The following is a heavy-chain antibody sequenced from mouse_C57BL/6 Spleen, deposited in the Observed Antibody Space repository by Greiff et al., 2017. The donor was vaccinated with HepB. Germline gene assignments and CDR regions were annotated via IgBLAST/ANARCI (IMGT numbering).Heavy chain of an antibody. V-gene: IGHV5-17*01. D-gene: IGHD2-4*01. CDR3: ARDYDSLAMDY. CDR1: GFTFSDYG. CDR2: ISSGSSTI. Sequence: EVMLVESGGGLVKPGGSLKLSCAASGFTFSDYGMHWVRQAPEKGLEWVAYISSGSSTIYYADTVKGRFTISRDNAKNTLFLQMTSLRSEDTAMYYCARDYDSLAMDYWGQGTSVTVAS. J-gene: IGHJ4*01.